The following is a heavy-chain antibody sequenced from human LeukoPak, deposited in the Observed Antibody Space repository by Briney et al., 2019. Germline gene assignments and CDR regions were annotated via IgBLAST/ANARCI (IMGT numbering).Heavy chain of an antibody. V-gene: IGHV3-74*01. CDR2: IKGDGSHT. Sequence: GGSLRLSCAASGFTFSNYWMHWVRQAPGKGLVWVSRIKGDGSHTVYADSVKGRFTISRDNAKNTLYLQMKSLRDEDTAVYYCVRDWDHFDFDSWGQGTLVAVSS. J-gene: IGHJ5*01. CDR1: GFTFSNYW. D-gene: IGHD1-14*01. CDR3: VRDWDHFDFDS.